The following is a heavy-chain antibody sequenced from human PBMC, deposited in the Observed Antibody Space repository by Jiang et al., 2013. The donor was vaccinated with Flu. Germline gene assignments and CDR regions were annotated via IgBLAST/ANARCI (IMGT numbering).Heavy chain of an antibody. CDR3: AKEYYASGSYYFFDY. CDR1: GFTFSNYA. CDR2: ISGSGGST. J-gene: IGHJ4*02. D-gene: IGHD3-10*01. V-gene: IGHV3-23*04. Sequence: QLVESGGGLVQPGGSLRLSCSASGFTFSNYAMTWVRQAPGKGLEWVSVISGSGGSTYYADSVKGRFTISRDNSKNTLYLLMNSLRTEDTAVYYCAKEYYASGSYYFFDYWGQGTLVTVSS.